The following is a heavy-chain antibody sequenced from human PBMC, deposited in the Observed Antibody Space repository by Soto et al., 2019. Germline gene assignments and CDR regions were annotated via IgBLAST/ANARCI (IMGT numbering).Heavy chain of an antibody. Sequence: EVQLVESGGGLVQPGGSLRLSCAASRFTFSTYWMSWVRQAPGKGLEWVANIQQDGSEKYYVDSVKGRFTISRDNAKNALYLQMNSVRAEDTAVYYCARGGRIRASGWFDYWGQGTLVTVSS. V-gene: IGHV3-7*03. D-gene: IGHD6-19*01. J-gene: IGHJ4*02. CDR1: RFTFSTYW. CDR3: ARGGRIRASGWFDY. CDR2: IQQDGSEK.